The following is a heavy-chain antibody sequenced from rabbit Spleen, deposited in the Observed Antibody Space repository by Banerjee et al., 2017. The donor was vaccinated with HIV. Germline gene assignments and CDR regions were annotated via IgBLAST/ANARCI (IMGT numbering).Heavy chain of an antibody. CDR1: GVSFSGDSY. V-gene: IGHV1S40*01. Sequence: QSLEESGGDLVKPGASLTLTCIASGVSFSGDSYMCWVRQAPGKGLEWIACIYSGSSADTYYASWAKGRFTISKTSSSSVTLQMTSLTAADTATYFCARLFAYASYAVFGDATLDYFNLWGQGTLVTVS. D-gene: IGHD6-1*01. CDR3: ARLFAYASYAVFGDATLDYFNL. CDR2: IYSGSSADT. J-gene: IGHJ4*01.